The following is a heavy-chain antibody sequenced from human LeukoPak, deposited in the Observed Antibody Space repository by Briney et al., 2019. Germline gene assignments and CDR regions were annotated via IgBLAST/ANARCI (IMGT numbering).Heavy chain of an antibody. V-gene: IGHV3-66*01. J-gene: IGHJ5*02. CDR1: GFTVSSNY. Sequence: SLRLSCAGSGFTVSSNYMSWVRQAPGKWLECVSVIYSGGSTYYADSVKGRFTISRDNSKNTLYLQMNSLRAEDTAVYYCARGITMIMRDYNWFDPWGQGTLVTVSS. CDR2: IYSGGST. D-gene: IGHD3-22*01. CDR3: ARGITMIMRDYNWFDP.